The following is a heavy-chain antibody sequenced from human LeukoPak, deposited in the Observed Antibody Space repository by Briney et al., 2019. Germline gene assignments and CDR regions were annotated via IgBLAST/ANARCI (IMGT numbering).Heavy chain of an antibody. Sequence: QPGGSLRLSCAASGFTFSSYWMSWVRQATGKGLEWVANIKQDGSEKYYVDSVKGRFTISRDNAKNSLYLQMNSLRAEDTAVYYCARGDGWGARRGYFDYWGQGTPITVSS. V-gene: IGHV3-7*01. CDR1: GFTFSSYW. J-gene: IGHJ4*02. CDR3: ARGDGWGARRGYFDY. D-gene: IGHD3-16*01. CDR2: IKQDGSEK.